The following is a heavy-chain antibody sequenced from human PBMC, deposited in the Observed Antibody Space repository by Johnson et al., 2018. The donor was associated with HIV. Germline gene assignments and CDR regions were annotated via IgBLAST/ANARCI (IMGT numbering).Heavy chain of an antibody. J-gene: IGHJ3*02. CDR1: GFTFSDYY. D-gene: IGHD6-13*01. CDR3: AKDRGSSSWYKDAFDI. Sequence: VQLVESGGGLVKPGGSLRLSCAASGFTFSDYYMSWVRQAPGKGLEWVSAISGSGGSTYYADSVKGRFTISRDNSKNTLYLQMNSLRTEDTAVYYCAKDRGSSSWYKDAFDIWGQGTMVTVSS. V-gene: IGHV3-23*04. CDR2: ISGSGGST.